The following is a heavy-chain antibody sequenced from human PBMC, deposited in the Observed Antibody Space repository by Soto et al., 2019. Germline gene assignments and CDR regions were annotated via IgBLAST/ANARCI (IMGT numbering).Heavy chain of an antibody. CDR1: GFTFSSYG. D-gene: IGHD2-15*01. J-gene: IGHJ6*02. Sequence: PGGSLRLSCAASGFTFSSYGMHWVRQAPGKGLEWVAVIWYDGSNKYYADSVKGRFTISRDNSKNTLYLQMNSLRAEDTAVYYCARGGVGSNSEGGIYGMDVWGQGTTVTVSS. CDR3: ARGGVGSNSEGGIYGMDV. CDR2: IWYDGSNK. V-gene: IGHV3-33*01.